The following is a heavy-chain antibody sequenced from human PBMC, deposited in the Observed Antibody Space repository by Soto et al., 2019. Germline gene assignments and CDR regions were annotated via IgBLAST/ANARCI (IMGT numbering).Heavy chain of an antibody. J-gene: IGHJ4*02. CDR2: IYYRGST. CDR3: SREKIDSSGYYCAY. CDR1: GGSINSGNSY. Sequence: QVQLQEAGPGLVKPSQTLSLTCTVSGGSINSGNSYWSWIRQPPGKVLEWIGFIYYRGSTYYNPTLQSPVAMSIDTSKTQFALKLSSVTAADTAVYYCSREKIDSSGYYCAYWGQGTLATVSS. V-gene: IGHV4-30-4*01. D-gene: IGHD3-22*01.